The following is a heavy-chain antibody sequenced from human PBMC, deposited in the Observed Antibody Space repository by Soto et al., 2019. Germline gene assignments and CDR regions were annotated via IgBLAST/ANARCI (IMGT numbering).Heavy chain of an antibody. V-gene: IGHV3-11*01. CDR3: ASLINIVVVPAAMPSGLDP. J-gene: IGHJ5*02. CDR2: ISSSGSTI. Sequence: GGSLRLSCAASGFTFSDYYMSWIRQAPGKGLEWVSYISSSGSTIYYADSVKGRFTISRDNAKNSLYLQMNSLRAEDTAVYYCASLINIVVVPAAMPSGLDPWGQGTLVTVSS. D-gene: IGHD2-2*01. CDR1: GFTFSDYY.